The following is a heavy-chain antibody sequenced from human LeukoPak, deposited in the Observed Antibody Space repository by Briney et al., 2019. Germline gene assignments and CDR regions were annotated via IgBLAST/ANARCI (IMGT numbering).Heavy chain of an antibody. CDR3: ARGGYGDYVAEGDY. CDR2: INPGGSST. J-gene: IGHJ4*02. CDR1: GYTFTSYN. Sequence: ASVKVSCKASGYTFTSYNIHWVRQAPGQGLEWTGMINPGGSSTTYAQKFQDRVTMTRDTSTSTVYMELSSLRSEDTAVYYCARGGYGDYVAEGDYWGQGTLVTVSS. V-gene: IGHV1-46*01. D-gene: IGHD4-17*01.